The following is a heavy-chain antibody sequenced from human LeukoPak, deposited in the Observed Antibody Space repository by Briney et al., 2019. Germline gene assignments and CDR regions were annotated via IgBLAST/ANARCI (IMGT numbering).Heavy chain of an antibody. CDR2: IYTSGST. CDR1: GGSISSYY. Sequence: PSETLSLTCTVSGGSISSYYWSWIRQPAGKGLEWSGRIYTSGSTNYNPSLKSRVTMSVDPSTHQFSLKLSSVTAADTAVYYCARGGGSNRAFDYWGQGTLVTVSS. CDR3: ARGGGSNRAFDY. J-gene: IGHJ4*02. V-gene: IGHV4-4*07. D-gene: IGHD1-26*01.